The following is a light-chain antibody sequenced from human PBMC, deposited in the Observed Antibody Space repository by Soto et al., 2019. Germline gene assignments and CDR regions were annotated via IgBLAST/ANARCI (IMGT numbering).Light chain of an antibody. V-gene: IGKV3-20*01. CDR3: QLYGSSWT. J-gene: IGKJ1*01. CDR1: QSDSSRF. Sequence: LXPGERATLSCRASQSDSSRFLAWYQQKPGQAPRLLIHSTFRRDTGIPDRFSGSGSGTDFTLTISRLEPEDDAVYYCQLYGSSWTFGQGTKVEIK. CDR2: STF.